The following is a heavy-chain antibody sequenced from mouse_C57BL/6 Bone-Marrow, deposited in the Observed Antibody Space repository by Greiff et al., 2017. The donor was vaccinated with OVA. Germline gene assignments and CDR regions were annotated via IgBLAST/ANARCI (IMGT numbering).Heavy chain of an antibody. Sequence: QVTLKESSPGILQSSQTLSLTCSFSGFSLSTSGMGVSWIRQPSGKGLEWLAHIYWDDDKRYNPSLKSRLTISKDTSRNQVFLQITSVDTADTATYYCARSLFITTVVAPFDYWGQGTTLTVSS. CDR2: IYWDDDK. V-gene: IGHV8-12*01. J-gene: IGHJ2*01. CDR3: ARSLFITTVVAPFDY. CDR1: GFSLSTSGMG. D-gene: IGHD1-1*01.